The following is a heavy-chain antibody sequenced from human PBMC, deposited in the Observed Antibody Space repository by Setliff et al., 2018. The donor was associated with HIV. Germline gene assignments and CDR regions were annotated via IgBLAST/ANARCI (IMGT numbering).Heavy chain of an antibody. J-gene: IGHJ6*03. CDR1: GGSFSDYY. CDR2: IKHSGST. D-gene: IGHD3-9*01. V-gene: IGHV4-34*01. Sequence: PSETLSLTCAVHGGSFSDYYWTWIRQPPGKGLEWIGEIKHSGSTNYNPSLKSRVTISVDTPKNQFSLKLSSVTAADTAVYYCASHQHNLTGYYYYYYYMAVWGRGTMVTVSS. CDR3: ASHQHNLTGYYYYYYYMAV.